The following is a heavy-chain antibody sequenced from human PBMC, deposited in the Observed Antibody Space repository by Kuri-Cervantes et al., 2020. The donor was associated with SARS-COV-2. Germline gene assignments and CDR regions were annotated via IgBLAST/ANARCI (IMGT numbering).Heavy chain of an antibody. Sequence: SETLSLTCTVSGGSISSSSYYWGWIRQPPGKGLEWIGYIYYSGSTNYNPSLKSRVTISVDTSKNQFSLKLSSVTAADTAVYYCARDGVLLWFGELDVWGKGTTVTVSS. CDR2: IYYSGST. J-gene: IGHJ6*04. CDR3: ARDGVLLWFGELDV. D-gene: IGHD3-10*01. CDR1: GGSISSSSYY. V-gene: IGHV4-61*01.